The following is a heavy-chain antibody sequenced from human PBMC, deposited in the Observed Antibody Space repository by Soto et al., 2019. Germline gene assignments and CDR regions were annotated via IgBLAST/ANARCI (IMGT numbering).Heavy chain of an antibody. CDR1: GFTFSDYY. D-gene: IGHD3-10*01. CDR3: ARDFSEGNYGMDV. J-gene: IGHJ6*02. V-gene: IGHV3-11*06. CDR2: ISSSSSYT. Sequence: GGSLRLSCAASGFTFSDYYMSWIRQAPGKGLEWVSYISSSSSYTNYADSVKGRFTISRDNAKNSLYLQMNSLRAEDTAVYYCARDFSEGNYGMDVWGQGTTVTVSS.